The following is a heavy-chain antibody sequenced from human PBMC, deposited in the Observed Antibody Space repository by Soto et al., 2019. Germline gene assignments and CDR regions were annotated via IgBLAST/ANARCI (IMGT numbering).Heavy chain of an antibody. V-gene: IGHV1-69*13. J-gene: IGHJ6*02. CDR3: AKYCSGGSCYSQPNYYYYGMDV. Sequence: GASVKVSCKASGGTFSSYAISWVRQAPGQGLEWMGGIIPIFGTANYAQKFQGRVTITADESTSTAYMELSSLRSEDTAVYYCAKYCSGGSCYSQPNYYYYGMDVWGQGTTVTAP. CDR1: GGTFSSYA. D-gene: IGHD2-15*01. CDR2: IIPIFGTA.